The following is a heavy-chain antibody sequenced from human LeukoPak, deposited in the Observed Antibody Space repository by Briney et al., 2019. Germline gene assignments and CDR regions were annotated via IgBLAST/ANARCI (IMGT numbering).Heavy chain of an antibody. CDR3: ANTHLYDILTGFRRAGFGY. D-gene: IGHD3-9*01. CDR1: GGSISLSYYY. V-gene: IGHV4-39*07. J-gene: IGHJ4*02. CDR2: VYYSGTT. Sequence: SETLSLTCSVSGGSISLSYYYWGWIRQPPGKALEWIGSVYYSGTTSYNPSLKSRVTISVDMSKNHFSLRLSSVTAADTAVYYCANTHLYDILTGFRRAGFGYWGQGTLVTVSS.